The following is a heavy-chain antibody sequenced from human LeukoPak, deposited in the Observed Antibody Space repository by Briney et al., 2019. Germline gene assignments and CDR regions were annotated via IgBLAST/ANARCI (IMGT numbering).Heavy chain of an antibody. J-gene: IGHJ5*01. CDR1: GYTFTSYG. V-gene: IGHV1-3*01. CDR2: INAGNGDT. CDR3: ARDPRSGYHDS. Sequence: GASVKVSCKASGYTFTSYGISWVRQAPGQRLEWMGWINAGNGDTKYSQRFQGRVTITRDTSASTAYMELSSLRSEDTAVYYCARDPRSGYHDSWGQGTLVTVSS. D-gene: IGHD3-22*01.